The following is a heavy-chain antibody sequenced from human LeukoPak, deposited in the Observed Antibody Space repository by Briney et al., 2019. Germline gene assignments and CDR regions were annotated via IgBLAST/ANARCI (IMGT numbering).Heavy chain of an antibody. J-gene: IGHJ4*02. V-gene: IGHV4-34*01. D-gene: IGHD2-21*01. CDR3: ARGCVPIIYYFDY. CDR1: GGSFSGYY. Sequence: SETLSLTCAVYGGSFSGYYWSWIRQPPGKGLEWIGEINHSGSTNYNPSLKSRVTISVDTSKNQLSLKLSSVTAADTAVYYCARGCVPIIYYFDYWGQGTLVTVSP. CDR2: INHSGST.